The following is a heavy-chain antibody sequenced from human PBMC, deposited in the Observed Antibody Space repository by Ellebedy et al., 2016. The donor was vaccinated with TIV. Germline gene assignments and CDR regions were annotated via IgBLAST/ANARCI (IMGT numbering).Heavy chain of an antibody. CDR2: ISYDGSNK. V-gene: IGHV3-30-3*01. J-gene: IGHJ5*02. CDR1: GFTFSSYA. Sequence: GGSLRLXCAASGFTFSSYAMHWVRQAPGKGLEWVAVISYDGSNKYYADSVKGRFTISRDNSKNTLYLQMNSLRAEDTAVYYCASENGDFNNWFDPWGQGTLVTVSS. D-gene: IGHD4-17*01. CDR3: ASENGDFNNWFDP.